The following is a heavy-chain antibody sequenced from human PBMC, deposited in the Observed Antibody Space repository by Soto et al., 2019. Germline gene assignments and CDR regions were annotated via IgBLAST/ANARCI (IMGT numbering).Heavy chain of an antibody. CDR1: GYTFSNFG. D-gene: IGHD2-15*01. CDR2: ISAYNGNT. Sequence: QVQLVQSGAEVKKPGASVKVSCKASGYTFSNFGISWVRQAPGQGLEWMGWISAYNGNTNDAQNFQGRVTMTTDTSTSTAYRARRSLRSDGTAVYYSASGRTPIDFWGQGTLVTVSS. CDR3: ASGRTPIDF. V-gene: IGHV1-18*01. J-gene: IGHJ4*02.